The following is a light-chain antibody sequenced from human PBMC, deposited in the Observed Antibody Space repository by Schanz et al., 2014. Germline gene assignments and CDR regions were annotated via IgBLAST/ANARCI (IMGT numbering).Light chain of an antibody. V-gene: IGKV3-20*01. CDR1: QSVSSN. Sequence: EIVLTQSPATLSVSPGERVTLSCRASQSVSSNLAWYQQKPGQAPRLLIDGASTRVTGIPDRFRGRGSLTDFTLTISSLEPEDSAVYYCHQYGRSSWTFGQGTKVEVK. CDR2: GAS. J-gene: IGKJ1*01. CDR3: HQYGRSSWT.